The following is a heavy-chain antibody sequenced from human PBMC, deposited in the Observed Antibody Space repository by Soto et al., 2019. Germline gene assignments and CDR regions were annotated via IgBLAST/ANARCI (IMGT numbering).Heavy chain of an antibody. CDR1: GGSISSSSYY. CDR2: IYYSGST. V-gene: IGHV4-39*01. CDR3: ARHGSNSGSYFLGRANSYFDY. J-gene: IGHJ4*02. Sequence: SETLSLTCTVSGGSISSSSYYWGWIHQPPGKGLEWIGSIYYSGSTYYNPSLKSRVTRSVDTSKNQFSLKLSSVTAADTAVYYCARHGSNSGSYFLGRANSYFDYWGQGTLVTVSS. D-gene: IGHD1-26*01.